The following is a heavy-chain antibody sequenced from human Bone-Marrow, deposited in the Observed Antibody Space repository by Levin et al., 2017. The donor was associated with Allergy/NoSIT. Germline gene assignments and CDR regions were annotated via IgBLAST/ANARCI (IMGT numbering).Heavy chain of an antibody. CDR3: ARDMRSEYSSGYPFDY. D-gene: IGHD3-22*01. Sequence: GGSLRLSCTASGFTFDEYAMHWVRQVPGKGLEWVSGISWNSVTLGYSDSVRGRFTISRDNAKNSLYLQMSSLRAEDTALYYCARDMRSEYSSGYPFDYWGQGTLVSVSS. CDR1: GFTFDEYA. CDR2: ISWNSVTL. J-gene: IGHJ4*02. V-gene: IGHV3-9*01.